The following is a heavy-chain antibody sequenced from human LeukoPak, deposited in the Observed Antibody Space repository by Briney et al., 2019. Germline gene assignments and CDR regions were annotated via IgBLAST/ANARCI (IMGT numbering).Heavy chain of an antibody. D-gene: IGHD4-23*01. CDR3: AKTEGRGTTVAQRPNDY. V-gene: IGHV3-21*01. J-gene: IGHJ4*02. Sequence: GGSLRLSCAASGFTFSSYNINWVRQAPGKGLEWVSCVSSTSSFIYYADSVKGRFTISRDNAKNSLYLQMNSLRAEDTAVYYCAKTEGRGTTVAQRPNDYWGQGTLVTVSS. CDR1: GFTFSSYN. CDR2: VSSTSSFI.